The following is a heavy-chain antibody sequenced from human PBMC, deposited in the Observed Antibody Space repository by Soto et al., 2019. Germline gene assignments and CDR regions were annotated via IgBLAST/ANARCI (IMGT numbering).Heavy chain of an antibody. CDR2: IIPIFGTA. J-gene: IGHJ4*02. CDR1: GGTFSSYA. Sequence: SVKVSCKASGGTFSSYAISCVRQAPGQGLEWMGGIIPIFGTANYAQKFQGRVTITADESTSTAYMELSSLRSEDTAVYYCARVVSYGPDYYFDYWGQGTLVTVSS. D-gene: IGHD5-18*01. V-gene: IGHV1-69*13. CDR3: ARVVSYGPDYYFDY.